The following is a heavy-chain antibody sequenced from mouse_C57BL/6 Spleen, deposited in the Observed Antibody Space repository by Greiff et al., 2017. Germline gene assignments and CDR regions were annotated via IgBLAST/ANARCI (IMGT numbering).Heavy chain of an antibody. Sequence: QVQLQQPGAELVMPGASVKLSCKASGYTFTSYWMHWVKQRPGQGLEWIGEIDPSDSYTNYNQKFKGKSTLTVDKSSSTAYMQISSLTSEDSAVYYCARKHYDSPLYFDGWGTGTTVTVSS. CDR3: ARKHYDSPLYFDG. CDR2: IDPSDSYT. CDR1: GYTFTSYW. D-gene: IGHD1-1*01. V-gene: IGHV1-69*01. J-gene: IGHJ1*03.